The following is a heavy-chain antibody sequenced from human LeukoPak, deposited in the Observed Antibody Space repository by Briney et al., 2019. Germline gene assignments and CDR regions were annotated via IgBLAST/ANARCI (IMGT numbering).Heavy chain of an antibody. CDR3: AHVNRFGEFTY. V-gene: IGHV2-5*02. CDR2: IYWDDDK. J-gene: IGHJ4*02. CDR1: GFSLNTSEMG. D-gene: IGHD3-10*01. Sequence: ESGPTLVKPTQTLTLTCTFSGFSLNTSEMGVGWIRQPPGKALEWLALIYWDDDKRYSPSLKSRLTITKDTSKNQVVLTMTNMDPVDTATYYCAHVNRFGEFTYWGQGTLVTVSS.